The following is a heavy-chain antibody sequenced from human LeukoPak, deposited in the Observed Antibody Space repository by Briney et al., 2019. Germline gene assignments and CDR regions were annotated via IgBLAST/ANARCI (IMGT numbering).Heavy chain of an antibody. Sequence: SETLSLTCTVSGGSISSYYWSWIRHPPGKEREWIGYVYASGGTNYNPSLKSRVTISIDTSKNQFSLSLSSVTAADTAVYYCARRGTWQGYDYWGQGTLVTVSS. CDR2: VYASGGT. D-gene: IGHD5-12*01. CDR1: GGSISSYY. V-gene: IGHV4-4*09. CDR3: ARRGTWQGYDY. J-gene: IGHJ4*02.